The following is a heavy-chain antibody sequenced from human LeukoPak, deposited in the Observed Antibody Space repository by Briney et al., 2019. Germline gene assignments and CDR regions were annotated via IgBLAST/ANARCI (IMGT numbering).Heavy chain of an antibody. CDR1: GFTVSSNY. V-gene: IGHV3-53*01. CDR3: AREGLPTRPDY. J-gene: IGHJ4*02. Sequence: GGSLRLSCAASGFTVSSNYMSWVRQAPGKGLEWVSVIYSGGSTYYADSVKGRFTISRDNSKNTLYLQMNSLRAEDTAVYYCAREGLPTRPDYWGQGTLVTVSS. D-gene: IGHD4-11*01. CDR2: IYSGGST.